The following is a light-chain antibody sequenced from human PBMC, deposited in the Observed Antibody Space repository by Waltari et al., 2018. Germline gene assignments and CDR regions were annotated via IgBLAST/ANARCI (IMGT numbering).Light chain of an antibody. Sequence: QSVLTQPPSVSGAPGQRINISCTGTSSNIGAGYDVHWYLQLPVTAPKLLILGNNNRPSGLPDRFSASKSDTSASLAITGLQAEDEADYYCQSYDSSLSGVIFGGGTKLTVL. CDR3: QSYDSSLSGVI. CDR2: GNN. CDR1: SSNIGAGYD. J-gene: IGLJ2*01. V-gene: IGLV1-40*01.